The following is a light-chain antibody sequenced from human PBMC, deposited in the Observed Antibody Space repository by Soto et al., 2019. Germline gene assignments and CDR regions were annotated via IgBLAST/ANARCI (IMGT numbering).Light chain of an antibody. V-gene: IGKV3-20*01. J-gene: IGKJ1*01. CDR2: GAS. Sequence: EIVLTQTPGTLSLSPGERATLSCRASQTIYSNYLAWYQQKPGQAPRLLIYGASTRITGIPDRVSGSGSGTDFTLTINRLEPEDFAVYYCQHYVNSPRTFGQGTKVEIK. CDR3: QHYVNSPRT. CDR1: QTIYSNY.